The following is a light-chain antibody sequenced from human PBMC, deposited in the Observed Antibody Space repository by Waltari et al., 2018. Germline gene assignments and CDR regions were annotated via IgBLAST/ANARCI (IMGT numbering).Light chain of an antibody. V-gene: IGLV4-60*03. CDR1: SGHSSYI. CDR3: ETWDSNTRV. CDR2: LEGSGSY. J-gene: IGLJ3*02. Sequence: QPVLTQSSSASASLGSSVKLTCTLSSGHSSYIIACHQQQPGKAPRYLMKLEGSGSYNKGSGVPDRFSGSSSGADRYLTISNVQSEDEADYYCETWDSNTRVFGGGTKLTVL.